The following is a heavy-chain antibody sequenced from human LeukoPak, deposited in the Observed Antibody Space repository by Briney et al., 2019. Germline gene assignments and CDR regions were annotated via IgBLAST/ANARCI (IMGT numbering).Heavy chain of an antibody. CDR2: IYYSGST. D-gene: IGHD6-13*01. J-gene: IGHJ4*02. CDR1: GGSISSSSYY. V-gene: IGHV4-39*01. Sequence: SETLSLTCTVSGGSISSSSYYWGWIRQPPGKGLEWIGSIYYSGSTYYNPSLKSRVTISVDTSKNQFSLKLSSVTAADTAVYYCARSPTAAGTPYLDYWGQGTLVTVSS. CDR3: ARSPTAAGTPYLDY.